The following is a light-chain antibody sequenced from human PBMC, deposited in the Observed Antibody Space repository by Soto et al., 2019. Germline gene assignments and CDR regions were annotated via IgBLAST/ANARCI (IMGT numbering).Light chain of an antibody. CDR2: GAS. Sequence: EIVVTQSPALVSVSPGERVTLSCRASQSVISSLAWYQQKLGQAPRLLIYGASTRATGIPARFSGSGSGTEFFLSISSLRSEDSAIYYCQHYNNWLGTFGGGTKVDIK. V-gene: IGKV3-15*01. CDR3: QHYNNWLGT. CDR1: QSVISS. J-gene: IGKJ4*01.